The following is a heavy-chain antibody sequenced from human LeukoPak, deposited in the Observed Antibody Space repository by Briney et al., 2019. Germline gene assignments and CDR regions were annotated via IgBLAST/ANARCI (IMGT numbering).Heavy chain of an antibody. CDR3: ARGQGHYDFWSGYYINWFDR. J-gene: IGHJ5*02. Sequence: ASVKVSCKASGYTFTSYDINWVRQAPGQGLEWMGWMNPNSGNTVYAQKFQGRVTITRNTSISTAYMELSSLRSEDTAVYYCARGQGHYDFWSGYYINWFDRWGQGTLVTVSS. V-gene: IGHV1-8*03. D-gene: IGHD3-3*01. CDR1: GYTFTSYD. CDR2: MNPNSGNT.